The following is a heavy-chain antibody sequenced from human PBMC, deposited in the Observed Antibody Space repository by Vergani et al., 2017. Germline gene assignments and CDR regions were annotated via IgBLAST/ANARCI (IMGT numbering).Heavy chain of an antibody. V-gene: IGHV1-2*02. Sequence: QVQLVQSGAEVKKPGASVKVSCKASGYTFTGYYMHWVRQAPGQGLEWMGWINPNSGGTNYAQKFQGRVTMTRDTYISTAYMELSRLRSDDTAVYYCASGGYCSSTSCYGYFQHWGQGTLVSVSS. CDR2: INPNSGGT. CDR1: GYTFTGYY. J-gene: IGHJ1*01. CDR3: ASGGYCSSTSCYGYFQH. D-gene: IGHD2-2*01.